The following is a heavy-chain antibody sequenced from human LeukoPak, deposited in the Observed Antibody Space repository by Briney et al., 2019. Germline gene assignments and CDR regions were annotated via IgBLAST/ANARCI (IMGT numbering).Heavy chain of an antibody. J-gene: IGHJ4*02. CDR1: GFTFGSYW. CDR3: ARDLVSGSGSYGH. CDR2: ISGDGGT. V-gene: IGHV3-74*01. D-gene: IGHD3-10*01. Sequence: GGSLRLSCVASGFTFGSYWMHWVRQAPGRGPAWVSRISGDGGTYYADSVKGRFTISRDNAKKTLYLQMNSLRAEDTAVYYCARDLVSGSGSYGHWGQGTLVTVSS.